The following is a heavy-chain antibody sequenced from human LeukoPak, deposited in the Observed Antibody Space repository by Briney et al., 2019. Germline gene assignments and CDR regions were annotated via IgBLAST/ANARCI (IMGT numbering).Heavy chain of an antibody. J-gene: IGHJ4*02. Sequence: GGSLRLSCSAPGFTFSSYGMNWVRQAPGKGLEWVANINQGGSEKYYVDSVKGRFTISRDNAKNSLYLEMNSLRAEDTAVYYCLRENHDSGWSFDYWGQGTLVAVSS. D-gene: IGHD3-22*01. CDR1: GFTFSSYG. CDR2: INQGGSEK. V-gene: IGHV3-7*01. CDR3: LRENHDSGWSFDY.